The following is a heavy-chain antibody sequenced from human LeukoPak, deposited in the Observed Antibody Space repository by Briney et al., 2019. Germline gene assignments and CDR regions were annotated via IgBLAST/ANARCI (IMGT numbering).Heavy chain of an antibody. CDR2: AYYRSKWYI. J-gene: IGHJ3*02. CDR3: ARAIATSGAYAFDI. Sequence: SQTLSLTCVISGDSVSSTSATWNWIRQSPSRGLEWLGRAYYRSKWYIDYALSVKSRMTINPDTSKNQFSLQLNSVTPEDTAVYYCARAIATSGAYAFDIWGQGTMVTVSS. D-gene: IGHD6-13*01. CDR1: GDSVSSTSAT. V-gene: IGHV6-1*01.